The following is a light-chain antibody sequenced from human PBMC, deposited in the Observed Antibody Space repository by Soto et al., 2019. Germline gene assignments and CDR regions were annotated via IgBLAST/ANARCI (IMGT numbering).Light chain of an antibody. CDR1: QSVSSY. CDR3: QQRSNWPFLIP. V-gene: IGKV3-11*01. J-gene: IGKJ5*01. Sequence: EIVLTQSPATLSLSPGERATLSCRASQSVSSYLAWYQQKPGQAPRLLIYDASNRATGIPARFSGSGSGTDFTLTISSLEPEDFAVYYCQQRSNWPFLIPFGQGPRLEIK. CDR2: DAS.